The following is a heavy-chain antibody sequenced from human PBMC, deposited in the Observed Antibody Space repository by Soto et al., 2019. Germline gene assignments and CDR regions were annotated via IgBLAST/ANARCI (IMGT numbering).Heavy chain of an antibody. CDR2: IYPGDSDT. V-gene: IGHV5-51*01. D-gene: IGHD3-22*01. J-gene: IGHJ6*02. Sequence: GESLKISCKGSGYSFTSYWIGWVRQMPGKGLEWMGIIYPGDSDTRYSPSFQGQVTISADKSISTAYLQWSSLKASDTAMYYCARRRYYDSSGYFAADYYYYGMDVWGQGTTVTVS. CDR1: GYSFTSYW. CDR3: ARRRYYDSSGYFAADYYYYGMDV.